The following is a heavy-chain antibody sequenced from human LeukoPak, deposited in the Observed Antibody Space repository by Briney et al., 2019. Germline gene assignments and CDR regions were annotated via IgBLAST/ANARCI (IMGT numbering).Heavy chain of an antibody. D-gene: IGHD3-22*01. Sequence: GASVKVSCKTSDYTFTTYAISWVRQAPGQGLEWMGWISAYNGNTKSAQKLQGRVTMTTDTSTSTAYMELRSLRSDDTAVYYCAREAGGSYYLYYFDFWGQGTLVTVSS. CDR1: DYTFTTYA. J-gene: IGHJ4*02. CDR2: ISAYNGNT. V-gene: IGHV1-18*01. CDR3: AREAGGSYYLYYFDF.